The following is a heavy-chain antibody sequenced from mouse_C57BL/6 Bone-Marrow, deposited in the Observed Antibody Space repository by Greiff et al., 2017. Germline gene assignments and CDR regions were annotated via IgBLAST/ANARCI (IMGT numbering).Heavy chain of an antibody. J-gene: IGHJ4*01. CDR3: AIDYYGSSPYYAMDY. CDR1: GYSITSGYY. V-gene: IGHV3-6*01. D-gene: IGHD1-1*01. CDR2: ISYDGSN. Sequence: ESGPGLVKPSQSLSLTCSVTGYSITSGYYWNWIRQFPGNKLEWMGYISYDGSNNYNPSLKNRISITRDTSKHQFFLKLNSVTTEDTATYYCAIDYYGSSPYYAMDYWGQGTSVTVSS.